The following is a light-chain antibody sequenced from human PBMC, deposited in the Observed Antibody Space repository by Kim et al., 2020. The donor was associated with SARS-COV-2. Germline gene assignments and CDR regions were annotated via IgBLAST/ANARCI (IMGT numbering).Light chain of an antibody. CDR2: SAS. Sequence: ASVRDRVTIPCRATQGISSWLAWYQQNPGKAPKLLIYSASTLQRGVPSRFSGSGSGTDFTLTISSLQPEDFATYYCQQANSFPLTFGGGTKVDIK. CDR3: QQANSFPLT. CDR1: QGISSW. J-gene: IGKJ4*01. V-gene: IGKV1D-12*01.